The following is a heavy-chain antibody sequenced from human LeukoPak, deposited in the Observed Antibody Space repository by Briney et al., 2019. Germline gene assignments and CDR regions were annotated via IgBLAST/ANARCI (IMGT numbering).Heavy chain of an antibody. CDR1: GFTISSYG. D-gene: IGHD6-19*01. CDR3: AKGGSGAVAVPTGVDY. Sequence: PGGSLRLSCAASGFTISSYGMHWVRQAPGKGLEWVAVISYDGSNKYYADSVKGRFTISRDNSKNTLYLQMNSLRAEDTAVYYCAKGGSGAVAVPTGVDYWGHGTLVTVSS. J-gene: IGHJ4*01. V-gene: IGHV3-30*18. CDR2: ISYDGSNK.